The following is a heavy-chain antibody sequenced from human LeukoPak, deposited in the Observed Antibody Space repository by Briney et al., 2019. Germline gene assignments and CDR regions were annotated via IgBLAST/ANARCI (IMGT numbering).Heavy chain of an antibody. CDR1: GGSISSYY. CDR3: ARAFSRYYDSSGYPNWFDT. CDR2: IYYSGST. D-gene: IGHD3-22*01. J-gene: IGHJ5*02. Sequence: SETLSLTCTVSGGSISSYYWSWIRQPPGKGLEWIGYIYYSGSTNYNPSLKSRVTISVDTSKNQFSLKLSSVTAADTAVYYCARAFSRYYDSSGYPNWFDTWGQGTLVTVSS. V-gene: IGHV4-59*01.